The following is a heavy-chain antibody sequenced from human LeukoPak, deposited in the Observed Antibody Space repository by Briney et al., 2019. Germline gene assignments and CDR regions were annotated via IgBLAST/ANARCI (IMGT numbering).Heavy chain of an antibody. CDR2: ISGSGGST. J-gene: IGHJ3*02. CDR1: GFTFSSYA. V-gene: IGHV3-23*01. CDR3: AKGKVRFCSGGSCYADAFDI. Sequence: TGGSLRLSCAASGFTFSSYAMSWVRQAPGKGLEWVSAISGSGGSTYYADSVKGRFTISRDNSKNTLYLQMNSLRAEDTAVYYCAKGKVRFCSGGSCYADAFDIWGQGTMVTVSS. D-gene: IGHD2-15*01.